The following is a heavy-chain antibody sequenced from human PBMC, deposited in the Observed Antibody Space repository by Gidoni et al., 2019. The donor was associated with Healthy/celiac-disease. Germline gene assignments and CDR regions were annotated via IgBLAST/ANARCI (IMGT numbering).Heavy chain of an antibody. CDR2: ISYDGSNK. Sequence: QVQLVESGGGVVQPGRSLRLSCAASGFTFSSYGMHWVRQAPGKGLEWVAVISYDGSNKYYADSVKGRFTISRDNSKNTLYLQMNSLRAEDTAVYYCAKDHTDILTGYILDYWGQGTLVTVSS. CDR3: AKDHTDILTGYILDY. D-gene: IGHD3-9*01. CDR1: GFTFSSYG. J-gene: IGHJ4*02. V-gene: IGHV3-30*18.